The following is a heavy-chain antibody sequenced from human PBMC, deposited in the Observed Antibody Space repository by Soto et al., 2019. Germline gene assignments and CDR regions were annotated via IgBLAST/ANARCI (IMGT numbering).Heavy chain of an antibody. D-gene: IGHD3-16*01. CDR2: ISDYGSNE. J-gene: IGHJ3*01. CDR1: GFTFSSYG. CDR3: AKDLRGSNAFDF. V-gene: IGHV3-30*18. Sequence: QVQLVEAGGGVVQPGRSLRLSCAASGFTFSSYGMHWVRQAPGKGLEWVALISDYGSNEYYADSVKGRFTISRDNSKNTLNLQMNSLRVEDTAVYYCAKDLRGSNAFDFRGQGTVVTVSS.